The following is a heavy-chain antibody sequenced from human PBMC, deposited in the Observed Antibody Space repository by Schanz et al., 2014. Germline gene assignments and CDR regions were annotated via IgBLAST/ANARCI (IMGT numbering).Heavy chain of an antibody. D-gene: IGHD3-10*01. CDR2: ISSGGNP. CDR3: AKDPRGDKNDRAYYFDY. V-gene: IGHV3-23*04. Sequence: EVQLVESGGGLVQPGGSLRLSCAASGFTFSGFWMTWVRQAPGKGLEWVSSISSGGNPYYANSVKGRFGISRDNSENTLYLQMSSLRVEDTAVYYCAKDPRGDKNDRAYYFDYWGQGTLVSVSS. J-gene: IGHJ4*02. CDR1: GFTFSGFW.